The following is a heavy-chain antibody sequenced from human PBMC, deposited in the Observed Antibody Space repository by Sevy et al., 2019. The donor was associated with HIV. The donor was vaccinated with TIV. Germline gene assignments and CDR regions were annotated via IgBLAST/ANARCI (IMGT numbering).Heavy chain of an antibody. CDR3: ARDHARRLTTPHYYYGMDV. V-gene: IGHV1-69*13. D-gene: IGHD6-25*01. J-gene: IGHJ6*02. CDR2: IIPMLGTT. Sequence: ASVKVSCKASGGTFSSYGINWVRQAPGQGAEWMGGIIPMLGTTHYAQNFQGRVTIAADESTTTVYMELSSLRSEDTAVYYCARDHARRLTTPHYYYGMDVSGQWTPVTVSS. CDR1: GGTFSSYG.